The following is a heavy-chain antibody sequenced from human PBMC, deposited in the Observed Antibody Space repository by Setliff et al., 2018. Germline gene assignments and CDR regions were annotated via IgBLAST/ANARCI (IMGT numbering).Heavy chain of an antibody. D-gene: IGHD6-19*01. V-gene: IGHV3-7*01. CDR1: GLIFSDFY. J-gene: IGHJ4*02. CDR2: IKKDGSEE. Sequence: GGSLRLSCAASGLIFSDFYMSWVRQAPGKGLEWVANIKKDGSEEYYVDSVKGRFTISRDNAKNSLYLQMNGLRAEDTAVYYCARDGGHNSGGENDYWGQGTLVTVSS. CDR3: ARDGGHNSGGENDY.